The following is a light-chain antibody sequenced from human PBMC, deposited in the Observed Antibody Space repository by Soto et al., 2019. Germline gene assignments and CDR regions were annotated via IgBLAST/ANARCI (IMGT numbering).Light chain of an antibody. CDR1: GSDVGAYNY. Sequence: QSALTQPVSVSGSPGQSITISCTGTGSDVGAYNYVSWYQQHPDKAPKLMIYEVRNRPSGVSNRFSGSKSGNTASLTISGLQADDEVDYWCSSYTSSSTHVFGSGTKVTVL. J-gene: IGLJ1*01. CDR2: EVR. V-gene: IGLV2-14*01. CDR3: SSYTSSSTHV.